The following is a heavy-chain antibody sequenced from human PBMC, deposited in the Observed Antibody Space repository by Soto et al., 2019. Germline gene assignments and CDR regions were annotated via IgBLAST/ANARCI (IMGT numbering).Heavy chain of an antibody. D-gene: IGHD3-3*01. J-gene: IGHJ4*02. CDR3: AKLRVLEWEVQESDY. Sequence: QVHLVESGGGVVQPGRSLRLSCAASGFTFSSHGMHWIRQAPGKGLEWVAVIPYDGSHQYYADSVKGRFSISRDNSKNTLYLQMNSLRAEDTAVYYCAKLRVLEWEVQESDYWGQGTLVSVSP. V-gene: IGHV3-30*18. CDR2: IPYDGSHQ. CDR1: GFTFSSHG.